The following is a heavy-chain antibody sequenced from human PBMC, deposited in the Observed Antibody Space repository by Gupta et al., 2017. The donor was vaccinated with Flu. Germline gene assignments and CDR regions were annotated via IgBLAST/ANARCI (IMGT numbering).Heavy chain of an antibody. D-gene: IGHD6-19*01. V-gene: IGHV3-53*04. J-gene: IGHJ4*02. Sequence: EVQLVESGGGLVQPGGSLRLSCAASGFTVSSNYMSWVRQAPGKGLEWVSVIYSGGSTYYADSVKGRFTISRHNSKNTLYLQMNSLRAEDTAVYYCARGGTGYSSGWYVDYWGQGTLVTVSS. CDR1: GFTVSSNY. CDR2: IYSGGST. CDR3: ARGGTGYSSGWYVDY.